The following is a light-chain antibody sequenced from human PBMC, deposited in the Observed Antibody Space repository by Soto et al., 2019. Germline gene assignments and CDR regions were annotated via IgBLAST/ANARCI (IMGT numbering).Light chain of an antibody. CDR1: QSISSW. CDR2: KAS. CDR3: PQYNSYPWT. Sequence: DIQMTQSPSTLSASVGDRVTITCRASQSISSWLAWYQQKPGKAPKLLIYKASSLESGVPSRFSGSGSGTEFTLTISSLQHDDFATYYCPQYNSYPWTFGQGTKVEIK. V-gene: IGKV1-5*03. J-gene: IGKJ1*01.